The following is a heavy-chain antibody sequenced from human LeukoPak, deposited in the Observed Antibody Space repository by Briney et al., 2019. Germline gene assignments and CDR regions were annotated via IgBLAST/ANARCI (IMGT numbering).Heavy chain of an antibody. V-gene: IGHV1-18*01. CDR2: ISANNGNT. Sequence: ASVKVSCKASGYTFTSYGISWVRQAPGQGLEWMGWISANNGNTNYAQKLQGRVTMTTDTSTSTAYMELRSLRSDDTAVYYCATHYGSGSYYSNWGQGTLVTVSS. CDR3: ATHYGSGSYYSN. J-gene: IGHJ4*02. CDR1: GYTFTSYG. D-gene: IGHD3-10*01.